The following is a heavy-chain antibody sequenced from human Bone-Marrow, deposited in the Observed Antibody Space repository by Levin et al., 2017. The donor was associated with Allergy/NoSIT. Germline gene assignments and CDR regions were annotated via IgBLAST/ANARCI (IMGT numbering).Heavy chain of an antibody. J-gene: IGHJ5*02. CDR1: GDSISSGDYY. Sequence: PSETLSLTCAVSGDSISSGDYYWSWIRQTPGRGLEWLGHIEYSGDTYYNPSLESRITISVDTSKNQFSLRLRSVTVADTAMYFCARVGNSFGPWGQGILVTVSS. V-gene: IGHV4-30-4*01. CDR3: ARVGNSFGP. CDR2: IEYSGDT.